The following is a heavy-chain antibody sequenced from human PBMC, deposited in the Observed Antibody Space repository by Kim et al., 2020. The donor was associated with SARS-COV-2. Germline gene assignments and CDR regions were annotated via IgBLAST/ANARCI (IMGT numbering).Heavy chain of an antibody. CDR3: TKDGVAVAELLDY. J-gene: IGHJ4*01. Sequence: GGSLRLSCAASGFTFSNAWMSWVRQAPGKGLEWVGRIKSKTDGGTTDYAAPVKGRFTISRDDSKNTLYLQMNSLKTEDTAVYYCTKDGVAVAELLDYWGQGTLVTVSS. D-gene: IGHD6-19*01. CDR1: GFTFSNAW. V-gene: IGHV3-15*01. CDR2: IKSKTDGGTT.